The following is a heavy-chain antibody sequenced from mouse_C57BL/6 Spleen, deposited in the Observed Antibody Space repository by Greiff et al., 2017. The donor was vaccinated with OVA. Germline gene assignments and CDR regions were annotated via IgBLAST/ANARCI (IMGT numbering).Heavy chain of an antibody. J-gene: IGHJ2*01. CDR1: GYTFTEYT. Sequence: QVQLQQSGAELVKPGASVKLSCKASGYTFTEYTIHWVKQRSGQGLEWSGWFYPGSGSIKYNQKFKDKATLTADKSSSTFYMELSRLTSEDSAVYVCARHEEWPPAQATFDYWGQGTTLTVSS. CDR3: ARHEEWPPAQATFDY. CDR2: FYPGSGSI. V-gene: IGHV1-62-2*01. D-gene: IGHD3-2*02.